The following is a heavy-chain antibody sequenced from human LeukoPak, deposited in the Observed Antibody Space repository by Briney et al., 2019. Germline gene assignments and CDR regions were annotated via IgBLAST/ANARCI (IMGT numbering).Heavy chain of an antibody. CDR2: IRYDGSNK. V-gene: IGHV3-30*02. J-gene: IGHJ6*03. D-gene: IGHD1-1*01. Sequence: GGSLRLSCAASGFIFSTYSMNWVRQAPGKGLEWVAFIRYDGSNKYYADSVKGRFTISRDNSKNTLYLQMNSLRAEDTAVYYCARTTEAHSWRTRYYDYYMDVWGKGTTVTVSS. CDR3: ARTTEAHSWRTRYYDYYMDV. CDR1: GFIFSTYS.